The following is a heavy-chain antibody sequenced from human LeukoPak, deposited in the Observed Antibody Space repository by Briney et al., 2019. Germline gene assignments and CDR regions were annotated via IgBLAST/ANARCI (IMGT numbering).Heavy chain of an antibody. CDR2: IYYNGST. CDR1: GGSINNYY. J-gene: IGHJ5*02. D-gene: IGHD2/OR15-2a*01. Sequence: SETLSLTCTVSGGSINNYYWSWIRQPPGKGLEWIGNIYYNGSTNYNSSFKSRVTISVDTSKNQFSLRLSSVTAADTAVYYCAIHVLGSTTRLGPWGQGTLVTVSS. V-gene: IGHV4-59*01. CDR3: AIHVLGSTTRLGP.